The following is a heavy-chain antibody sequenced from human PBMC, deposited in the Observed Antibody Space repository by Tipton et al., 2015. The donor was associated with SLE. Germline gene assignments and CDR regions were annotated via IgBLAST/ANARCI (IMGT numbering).Heavy chain of an antibody. D-gene: IGHD6-6*01. CDR2: VGPIFERT. Sequence: QLVQSGAEVKKPGSSVKVSCKASGGTFSRYAISWVRQAPGQGLEWMGGVGPIFERTNYAQKFQDRVAIIADESAATVYMELTSLRSEVTAVYYCARVGGRSSTYAMDVWGQGTTLIVTS. CDR3: ARVGGRSSTYAMDV. V-gene: IGHV1-69*01. J-gene: IGHJ6*02. CDR1: GGTFSRYA.